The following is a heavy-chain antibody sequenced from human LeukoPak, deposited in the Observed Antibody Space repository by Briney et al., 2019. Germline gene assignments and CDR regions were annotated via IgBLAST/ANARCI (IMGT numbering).Heavy chain of an antibody. D-gene: IGHD6-19*01. V-gene: IGHV4-39*01. CDR3: ASPSRQWLGHYFDY. CDR2: IYYSGTT. Sequence: SETLSLTCTVSGGSISSSCHYWGWIRQPPGQGLEWIASIYYSGTTYYNPSLKSRVTISVDTSKNQFSLKLISVTAADTAVYYCASPSRQWLGHYFDYWGQGTLVTASS. CDR1: GGSISSSCHY. J-gene: IGHJ4*02.